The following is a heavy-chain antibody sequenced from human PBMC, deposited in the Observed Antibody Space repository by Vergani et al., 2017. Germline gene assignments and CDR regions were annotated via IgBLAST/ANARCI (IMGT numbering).Heavy chain of an antibody. V-gene: IGHV4-4*07. Sequence: QVQLQESGPGLVKPSETLSLICTVSGGSISSYYWSWIRQPAGKGLEWIGRIYTSGSTNYNPSLKSRVTMSVDTSKNQFSLKLSSWTAADTAVYYCARVSMGQQLVGYYYYYMDVWGKGTTVTVSS. CDR2: IYTSGST. CDR3: ARVSMGQQLVGYYYYYMDV. J-gene: IGHJ6*03. D-gene: IGHD6-13*01. CDR1: GGSISSYY.